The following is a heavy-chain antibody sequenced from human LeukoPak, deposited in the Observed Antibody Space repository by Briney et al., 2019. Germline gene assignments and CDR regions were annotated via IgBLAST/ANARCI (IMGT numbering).Heavy chain of an antibody. CDR2: ISSSSSTI. Sequence: GSLRLSCAASGFTFSSYSMNWVRQAPGKGLEWVSYISSSSSTIYYADSVKGRFTISRDNAKNSLYLQMNSLRAEDTAVYYCAKGPFPYYYYMDVWGKGTTVTISS. CDR1: GFTFSSYS. CDR3: AKGPFPYYYYMDV. V-gene: IGHV3-48*01. J-gene: IGHJ6*03.